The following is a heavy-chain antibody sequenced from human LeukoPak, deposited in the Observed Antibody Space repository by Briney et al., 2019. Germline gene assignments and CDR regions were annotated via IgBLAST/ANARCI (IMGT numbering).Heavy chain of an antibody. J-gene: IGHJ4*02. CDR3: ARGIGSQSYYFDY. CDR1: GGSISSSSYY. CDR2: IYYSGST. Sequence: SETLSLTCTVSGGSISSSSYYWGWIRQPPGKGLEWIGSIYYSGSTYYNPSLKSRVTISVDTSKNQFSLKLSSVTAADTAVYYCARGIGSQSYYFDYWGQGTLVTVSS. D-gene: IGHD3-3*02. V-gene: IGHV4-39*07.